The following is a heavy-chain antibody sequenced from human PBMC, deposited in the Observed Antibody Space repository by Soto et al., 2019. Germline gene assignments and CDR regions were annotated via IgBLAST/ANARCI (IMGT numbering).Heavy chain of an antibody. D-gene: IGHD2-15*01. CDR2: ISGSGGST. CDR3: AKSGGILNWFDP. CDR1: GFTFSSYA. Sequence: VGSLRLSCAASGFTFSSYAMSWVRQAPGKGLEWVSAISGSGGSTYYADSVKGRFTISRDNSKNTLYLQMNSLRAEDTAVYYCAKSGGILNWFDPWGQGALVTVSS. J-gene: IGHJ5*02. V-gene: IGHV3-23*01.